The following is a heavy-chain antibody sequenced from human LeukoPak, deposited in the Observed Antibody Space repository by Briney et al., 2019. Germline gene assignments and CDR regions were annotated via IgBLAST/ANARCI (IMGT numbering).Heavy chain of an antibody. V-gene: IGHV3-23*01. Sequence: TGGSLRLSCAASGFTFSNSAMNWLRQAPGKGLEWVSGISGGGDITFYADSVKGRFTISRDNAKNTLYLQMNSLRAEDTAVYYCAELGITMIGGVWGKGTTVTISS. J-gene: IGHJ6*04. D-gene: IGHD3-10*02. CDR1: GFTFSNSA. CDR2: ISGGGDIT. CDR3: AELGITMIGGV.